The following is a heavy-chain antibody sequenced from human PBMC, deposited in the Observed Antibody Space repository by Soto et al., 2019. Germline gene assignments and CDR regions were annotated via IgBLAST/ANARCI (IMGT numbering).Heavy chain of an antibody. CDR2: IYYTGGT. Sequence: PSETLSLTCTVSGDSISTRSNYWAWIRQPPGKGLEWIGSIYYTGGTYYNPSLKSRVTLFLDTSKNQFSLNLNSVTAADTAVYYCAREGPPIRAHNPPEYFQHWGQGTPVTLSS. J-gene: IGHJ1*01. V-gene: IGHV4-39*02. CDR1: GDSISTRSNY. CDR3: AREGPPIRAHNPPEYFQH.